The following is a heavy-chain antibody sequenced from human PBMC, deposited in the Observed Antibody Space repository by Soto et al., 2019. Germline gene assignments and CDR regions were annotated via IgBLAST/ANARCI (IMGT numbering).Heavy chain of an antibody. V-gene: IGHV3-30-3*01. CDR1: GFTFSSYA. CDR3: ATDVGRIAVAGTGDY. CDR2: ISYDGINK. D-gene: IGHD6-19*01. J-gene: IGHJ4*02. Sequence: QVQLVESGGGVVQPGRSLRLSCAASGFTFSSYAMHWVRQAPGKGLEWVAVISYDGINKYYADSVKGRFTISRDNSKNTLYLQMNSLRAADTAVYYWATDVGRIAVAGTGDYWGQGTLVTVSS.